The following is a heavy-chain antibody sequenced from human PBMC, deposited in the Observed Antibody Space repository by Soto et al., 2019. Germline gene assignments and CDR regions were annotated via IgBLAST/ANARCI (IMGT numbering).Heavy chain of an antibody. CDR1: GVPIRSYF. V-gene: IGHV4-31*03. Sequence: PSETLSLTCTVSGVPIRSYFRSWIRQHPGKGLEWIGYIYYSGSTYYNPSLKSRVTISVDTSKNQFSLKLSSVTAADTAVYYCARVTAKLRYFDYWGQGTLVTVSS. CDR2: IYYSGST. D-gene: IGHD5-18*01. CDR3: ARVTAKLRYFDY. J-gene: IGHJ4*02.